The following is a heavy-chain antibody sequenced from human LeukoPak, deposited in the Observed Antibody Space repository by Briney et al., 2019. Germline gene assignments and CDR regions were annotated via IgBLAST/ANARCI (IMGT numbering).Heavy chain of an antibody. CDR2: MSYDGSNK. CDR3: AKSGKRHSSSWYYFDS. D-gene: IGHD6-13*01. Sequence: PGGSLRLSCAASGFTFSSYGMNWVRQAPGKGLEWVAVMSYDGSNKYYADSVRGRFTISRDNSKNTLYLQMNSLRGEDTAVYYCAKSGKRHSSSWYYFDSWGQGTLVTVSA. CDR1: GFTFSSYG. J-gene: IGHJ4*02. V-gene: IGHV3-30*18.